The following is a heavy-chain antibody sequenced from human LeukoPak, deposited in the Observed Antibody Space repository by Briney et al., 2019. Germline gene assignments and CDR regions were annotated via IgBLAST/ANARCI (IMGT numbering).Heavy chain of an antibody. CDR1: GFTFSTYG. Sequence: QPGRSLRLSCAASGFTFSTYGMNWVRQAPGKGLGWVAVIWYDGTKKYYADSVKGRFTISRDNSKNTLYLQMNSLRAEDTAVYYCARGTPAYSSSWYRVDYWGQGTPVTVSS. V-gene: IGHV3-33*01. D-gene: IGHD6-13*01. CDR2: IWYDGTKK. CDR3: ARGTPAYSSSWYRVDY. J-gene: IGHJ4*02.